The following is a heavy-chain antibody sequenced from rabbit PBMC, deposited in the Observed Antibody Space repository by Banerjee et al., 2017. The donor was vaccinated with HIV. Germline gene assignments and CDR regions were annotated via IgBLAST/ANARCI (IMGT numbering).Heavy chain of an antibody. CDR1: GFSFSNKAV. Sequence: QEQLVESGGGLVQPGGSLKLSCTASGFSFSNKAVMCWVRQAPGKGLEWIACINAVTGKAVYASWAKGRFTFSKTSSTTVTLQMTSLTAADTATYFCARGSATMTMVITGYYFNLWGQGTLVTVS. D-gene: IGHD2-1*01. CDR2: INAVTGKA. J-gene: IGHJ4*01. CDR3: ARGSATMTMVITGYYFNL. V-gene: IGHV1S45*01.